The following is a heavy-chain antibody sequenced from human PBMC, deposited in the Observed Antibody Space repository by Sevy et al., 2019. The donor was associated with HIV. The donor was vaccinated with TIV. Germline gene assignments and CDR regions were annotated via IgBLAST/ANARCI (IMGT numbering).Heavy chain of an antibody. CDR2: INPNSGGT. CDR3: ARRQLERRGAFDI. J-gene: IGHJ3*02. CDR1: GYTFTGYY. Sequence: ASVKVSCKASGYTFTGYYMHWVRQAPGQGLEWMGWINPNSGGTNYAQKFQGRVTMTRDTSISTAYMELSRLRSDDTAVYECARRQLERRGAFDIWGQGTMVTVSS. D-gene: IGHD1-1*01. V-gene: IGHV1-2*02.